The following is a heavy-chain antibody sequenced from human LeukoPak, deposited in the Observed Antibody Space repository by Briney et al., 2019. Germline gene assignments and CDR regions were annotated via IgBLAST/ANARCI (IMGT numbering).Heavy chain of an antibody. CDR3: ASGRLYFDY. CDR1: GFTFSDYY. J-gene: IGHJ4*02. V-gene: IGHV3-11*04. Sequence: GGSLRLSCAASGFTFSDYYMIWIRQAPGKGLEWVSYISGSGLTILYADSVKGRFTISRDNAKNSLYLQMNTLRDEDTAVYYCASGRLYFDYWGQGTLVTVSS. CDR2: ISGSGLTI.